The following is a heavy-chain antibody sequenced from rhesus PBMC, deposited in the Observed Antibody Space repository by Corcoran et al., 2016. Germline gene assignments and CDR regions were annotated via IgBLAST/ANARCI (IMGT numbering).Heavy chain of an antibody. Sequence: EVQLVQSGAEVKKPGASVKISCKASGYTFTDYYLHWVRQAPGKGLEWMGRVDPEDGEARNAKKFKDRVTITADTSTDVAYMELSSLSAEDTAVYYCATGLGWELQDYWGQGVLVTVSS. CDR2: VDPEDGEA. CDR1: GYTFTDYY. CDR3: ATGLGWELQDY. J-gene: IGHJ4*01. V-gene: IGHV1-111*02. D-gene: IGHD1-44*02.